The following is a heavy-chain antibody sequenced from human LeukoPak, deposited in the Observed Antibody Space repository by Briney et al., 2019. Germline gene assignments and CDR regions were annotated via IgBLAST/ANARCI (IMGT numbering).Heavy chain of an antibody. V-gene: IGHV3-30-3*01. CDR1: GFTFSSYA. D-gene: IGHD6-13*01. CDR2: ISYDGSNK. Sequence: GGSLRLSCAASGFTFSSYAMHWVRQAPGKGLEWVAVISYDGSNKYYADSVKGRFTISRDNSKNTLYLQMNSLRAEDTAVYYCPENSSSLLIPWFDPWGQGTLVTVSS. CDR3: PENSSSLLIPWFDP. J-gene: IGHJ5*02.